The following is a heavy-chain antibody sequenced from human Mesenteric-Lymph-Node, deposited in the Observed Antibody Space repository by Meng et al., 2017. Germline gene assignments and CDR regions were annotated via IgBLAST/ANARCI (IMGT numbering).Heavy chain of an antibody. J-gene: IGHJ4*02. CDR3: ARGDVDGFDY. V-gene: IGHV3-48*04. Sequence: GESLKISCAASGFTFSSYWMSWVRQAPGKGLEWVSYISSSGGTVYYADSVKGRFTISRDNAKNSLYLQMNSLRAEDTALYYCARGDVDGFDYWGQGTLVTVSS. D-gene: IGHD3-16*01. CDR2: ISSSGGTV. CDR1: GFTFSSYW.